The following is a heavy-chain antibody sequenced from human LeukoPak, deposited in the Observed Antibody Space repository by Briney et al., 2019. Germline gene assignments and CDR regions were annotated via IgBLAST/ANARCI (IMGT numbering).Heavy chain of an antibody. CDR3: AELGITMIGGV. V-gene: IGHV3-23*01. Sequence: GGTLRLSCAASGFTFSTLGMTWVRQAPGKGLEWVSGISGSDRSTYYADSVKGRFTISRDNAKNSLYLQMNSLRAEDTAVYYCAELGITMIGGVWGKGTTVTISS. CDR1: GFTFSTLG. D-gene: IGHD3-10*02. CDR2: ISGSDRST. J-gene: IGHJ6*04.